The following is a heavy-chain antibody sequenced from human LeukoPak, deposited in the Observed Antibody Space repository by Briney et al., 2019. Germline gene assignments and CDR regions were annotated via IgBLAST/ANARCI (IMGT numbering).Heavy chain of an antibody. J-gene: IGHJ4*02. CDR2: INHSGST. CDR1: GGSFSGYY. Sequence: PSETRSLTCAVYGGSFSGYYWSWIRQPPGKGLEWIGEINHSGSTNYNPSLKNRVTISVDTSKNQFSLKLSSVTAADTAVYYCARWDYLVGATDYWGQGTLVTVSS. D-gene: IGHD1-26*01. CDR3: ARWDYLVGATDY. V-gene: IGHV4-34*01.